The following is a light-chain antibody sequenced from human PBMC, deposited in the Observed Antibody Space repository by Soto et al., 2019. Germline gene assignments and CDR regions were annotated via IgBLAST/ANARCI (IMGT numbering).Light chain of an antibody. V-gene: IGLV4-69*01. CDR2: LNSDGSH. J-gene: IGLJ1*01. Sequence: QPVLTQSPSASASLGASVKLTCTLSSGHSSYAIAWHQQQPEKGPRYLMKLNSDGSHSKGDGIPDRFSGSSSGAERYLTISSLHSEDEADYYCQTWGTGIHVFGTGTKLTVL. CDR3: QTWGTGIHV. CDR1: SGHSSYA.